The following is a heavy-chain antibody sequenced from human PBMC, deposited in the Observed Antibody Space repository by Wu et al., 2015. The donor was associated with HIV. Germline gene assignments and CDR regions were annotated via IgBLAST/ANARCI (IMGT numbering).Heavy chain of an antibody. CDR2: MNPNSGNT. D-gene: IGHD3-9*01. J-gene: IGHJ6*03. CDR3: ARGREYYDILTGSYYYYMDV. V-gene: IGHV1-8*03. Sequence: QVQLVQSGAEVKKPGASVKVSCKASGYTFTSYDINWVRQATGQGLEWMGWMNPNSGNTGYAQKFQGRVTITRNTSISTAYMELSSLRSEDTAVYYCARGREYYDILTGSYYYYMDVVGQRDHGHRLL. CDR1: GYTFTSYD.